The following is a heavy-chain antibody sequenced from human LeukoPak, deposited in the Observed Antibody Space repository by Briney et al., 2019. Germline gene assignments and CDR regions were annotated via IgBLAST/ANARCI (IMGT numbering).Heavy chain of an antibody. Sequence: GGSLRLSCAASGFTFSSYGVHWVRQAPGKGLEWVAVMWFDGSNIYYADSVKGRFTISRDNSKNTLYLQMNSLRAEDTAVYYCARDYSSSWLRFFDYWGQGTLVTVSS. V-gene: IGHV3-33*01. CDR2: MWFDGSNI. D-gene: IGHD6-6*01. CDR3: ARDYSSSWLRFFDY. CDR1: GFTFSSYG. J-gene: IGHJ4*02.